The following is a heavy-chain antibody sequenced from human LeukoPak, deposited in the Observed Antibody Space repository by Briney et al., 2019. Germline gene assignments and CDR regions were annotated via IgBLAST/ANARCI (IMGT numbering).Heavy chain of an antibody. Sequence: GGSLRLSCAASGFTFYTYGMHWVRQAPGKGLEYVSGIGPDGGTTYYANSVKGRFTISRDNSKYMLYLQMGSLTADDTAVYYCARGAQLTDYWGQGTLVTVSS. V-gene: IGHV3-64*01. CDR3: ARGAQLTDY. CDR2: IGPDGGTT. J-gene: IGHJ4*02. D-gene: IGHD6-13*01. CDR1: GFTFYTYG.